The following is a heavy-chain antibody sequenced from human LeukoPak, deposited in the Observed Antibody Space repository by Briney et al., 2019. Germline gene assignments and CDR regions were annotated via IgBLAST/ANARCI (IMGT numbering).Heavy chain of an antibody. CDR3: ARQGYCSSTSCPHGWFDP. CDR1: GYSISSGYY. V-gene: IGHV4-38-2*01. Sequence: PSETLSLTCAVSGYSISSGYYWGWIRQPPGKGLEGIGSIYHSGSTYYNPSLKSRVTISVDTSKNQFSLKLSSVTAADTAVYYCARQGYCSSTSCPHGWFDPSRQGTLVTVSS. J-gene: IGHJ5*02. D-gene: IGHD2-2*01. CDR2: IYHSGST.